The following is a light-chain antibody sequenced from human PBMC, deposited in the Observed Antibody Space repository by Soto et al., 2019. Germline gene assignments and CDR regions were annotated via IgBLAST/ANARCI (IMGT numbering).Light chain of an antibody. Sequence: DIQMTQSPSTLSASVGDRVTFTCRASQSISNWLAWYQQKPGKAPKLLIYKASSLESGVPSRFSGSGSGTEFTLTISSLQPDDFATYYCQQYNSSFGQGTKVEIK. CDR2: KAS. J-gene: IGKJ2*01. CDR3: QQYNSS. V-gene: IGKV1-5*03. CDR1: QSISNW.